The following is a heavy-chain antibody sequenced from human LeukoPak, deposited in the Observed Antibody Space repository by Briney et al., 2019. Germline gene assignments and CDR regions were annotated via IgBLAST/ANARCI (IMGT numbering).Heavy chain of an antibody. CDR2: IYHSGST. CDR1: GYSISSGYY. CDR3: ARQNLNWFDP. Sequence: SETLSLTCAVSGYSISSGYYWGWIRQPPGKGLEWIGSIYHSGSTYYNPSLKSRVTISVDTSKNQFSLKLGSVTAADTAVYYCARQNLNWFDPWGQGTLVTVSS. V-gene: IGHV4-38-2*01. J-gene: IGHJ5*02.